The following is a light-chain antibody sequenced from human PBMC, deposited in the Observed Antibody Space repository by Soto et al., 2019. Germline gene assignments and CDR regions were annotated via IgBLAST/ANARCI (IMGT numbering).Light chain of an antibody. V-gene: IGKV1-6*01. CDR1: EDIIND. CDR3: LQDYNYPYT. J-gene: IGKJ2*01. CDR2: ASS. Sequence: AIQMTQSPSSLSASVGDRVTITCRASEDIINDLGWYQQKPGKAPQLLIFASSSLQSGVPSRFSGSGSGTDFTLTTSSLQPEDFASYYCLQDYNYPYTFGQGTKLEIK.